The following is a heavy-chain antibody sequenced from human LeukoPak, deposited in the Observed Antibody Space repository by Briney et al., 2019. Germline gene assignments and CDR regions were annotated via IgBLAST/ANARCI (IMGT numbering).Heavy chain of an antibody. CDR1: KFTFSTYA. Sequence: GRSLRLSCAASKFTFSTYAMHWVRQAPGKGLEWVSYISSGSSTIDNADSVKGRFTISRDNAKNSLYLQMNSLRAEDTAVYYCARVYRNEEGFWTPNNYMDVWGKGTTVTVSS. V-gene: IGHV3-48*01. D-gene: IGHD3/OR15-3a*01. CDR3: ARVYRNEEGFWTPNNYMDV. J-gene: IGHJ6*03. CDR2: ISSGSSTI.